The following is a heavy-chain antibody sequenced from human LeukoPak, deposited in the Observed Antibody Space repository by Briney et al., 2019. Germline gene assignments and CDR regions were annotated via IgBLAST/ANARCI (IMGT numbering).Heavy chain of an antibody. Sequence: GGSLRLSCAASGFTVSSNYMSWVRQAPGKGLEWVSVIYSGGSTYYADSVKGRFTISRDNSKNTLYLQMSSLRAEDTAVYYCARDFPIEYYDGSGYYYGDYWGQGTLVTVSS. D-gene: IGHD3-22*01. J-gene: IGHJ4*02. CDR2: IYSGGST. CDR3: ARDFPIEYYDGSGYYYGDY. V-gene: IGHV3-66*01. CDR1: GFTVSSNY.